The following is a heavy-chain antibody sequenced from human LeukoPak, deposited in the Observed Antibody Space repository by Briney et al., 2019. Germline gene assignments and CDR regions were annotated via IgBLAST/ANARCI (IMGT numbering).Heavy chain of an antibody. CDR2: IRNDGSNH. Sequence: PGGSLRLSCAASGFTFSHHGMHWVRQAPGKGLEWVAFIRNDGSNHYYADSVKGRFTISRDNSKNTLYLQMNSLRAEDTAVYYCAKVRANRFASFDYWGQGTLVTVSS. CDR1: GFTFSHHG. CDR3: AKVRANRFASFDY. V-gene: IGHV3-30*02. D-gene: IGHD1/OR15-1a*01. J-gene: IGHJ4*02.